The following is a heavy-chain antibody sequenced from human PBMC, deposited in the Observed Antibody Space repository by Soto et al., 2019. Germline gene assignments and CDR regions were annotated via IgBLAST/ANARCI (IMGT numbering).Heavy chain of an antibody. CDR2: IIPILGIA. CDR1: GGTFSSYT. J-gene: IGHJ4*02. CDR3: ARPGSRDDYFDY. V-gene: IGHV1-69*02. Sequence: QVQLVQSGAEVQKPGSSVKVSCKASGGTFSSYTISWVRQAPGQGLEWMGRIIPILGIANYAQKFQGRVTITPDKSTSTAYMELSSLRSEDTAVYYCARPGSRDDYFDYWGQGTLVTVSS. D-gene: IGHD3-10*01.